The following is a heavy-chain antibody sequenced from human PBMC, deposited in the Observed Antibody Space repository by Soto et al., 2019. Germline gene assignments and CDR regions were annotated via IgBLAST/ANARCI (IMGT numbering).Heavy chain of an antibody. CDR2: ISAYNGNT. J-gene: IGHJ5*02. CDR3: ASCRRYCSVDWFDP. V-gene: IGHV1-18*04. CDR1: GYTFTSYD. D-gene: IGHD2-15*01. Sequence: ASVKVSCKASGYTFTSYDISWVRQAPGQGLEWMGWISAYNGNTNYAQKLQGRVTMTTDTSTSTAYMELRSLRSDDTAVYYCASCRRYCSVDWFDPWGQGTLVTVSS.